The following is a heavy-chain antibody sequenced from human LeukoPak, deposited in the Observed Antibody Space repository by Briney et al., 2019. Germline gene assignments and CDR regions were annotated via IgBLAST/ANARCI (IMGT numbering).Heavy chain of an antibody. V-gene: IGHV4-59*01. J-gene: IGHJ4*02. CDR3: ARHNYYDSSGYYPLLFDY. CDR1: GGSISSYY. Sequence: KPWEPLSLTCTASGGSISSYYWSWIGQPPGKGLEWIAYIYYSGSTNYNPSLKSRVTISVDTSKNQFSLKLSSVTAADTAVYYCARHNYYDSSGYYPLLFDYWGQGTLVTVSS. D-gene: IGHD3-22*01. CDR2: IYYSGST.